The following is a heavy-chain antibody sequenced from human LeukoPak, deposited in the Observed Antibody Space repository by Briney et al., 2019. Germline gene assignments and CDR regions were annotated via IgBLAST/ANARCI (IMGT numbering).Heavy chain of an antibody. CDR3: AKSDCSSTSCYIVDY. Sequence: PGGSLRLSCAASGFTFSGYAMSWVRQAPGKGLEWVSAISGSGGSTYYADSVKGRFTISRDNSKNTLYLQMNSLRGEDTAVYYCAKSDCSSTSCYIVDYWRQGTLVTVSS. CDR1: GFTFSGYA. V-gene: IGHV3-23*01. J-gene: IGHJ4*02. D-gene: IGHD2-2*02. CDR2: ISGSGGST.